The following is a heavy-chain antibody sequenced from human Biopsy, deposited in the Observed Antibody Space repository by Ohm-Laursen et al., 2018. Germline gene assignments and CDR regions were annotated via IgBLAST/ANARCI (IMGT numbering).Heavy chain of an antibody. D-gene: IGHD2-15*01. V-gene: IGHV4-59*08. CDR1: GDSINSSY. Sequence: SDTLSLTCTVSGDSINSSYWSWIRQPPGKGLEWIGFISNSGNTNSNPSLKSRVIISVDTSKNQILLKLGSVTVADTAVFYCARRGSGGRSFDYWGQGSLVTVSS. CDR2: ISNSGNT. J-gene: IGHJ4*02. CDR3: ARRGSGGRSFDY.